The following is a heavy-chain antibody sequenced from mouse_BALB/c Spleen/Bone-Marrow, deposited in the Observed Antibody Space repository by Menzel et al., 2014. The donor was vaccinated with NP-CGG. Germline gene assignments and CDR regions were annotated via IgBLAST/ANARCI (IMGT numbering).Heavy chain of an antibody. J-gene: IGHJ4*01. CDR2: IYPGNVNT. D-gene: IGHD2-1*01. CDR3: ARWGNYGDYAMDY. Sequence: QVQLQQSGPELVKPGASVRISCKASGYTFTSYYIHWVKQRPGQGLEWTGWIYPGNVNTKYNEKFKGKATLTADKSSSTAYMQLSSLTSEDSAVYFCARWGNYGDYAMDYWGQGTSVTVSS. V-gene: IGHV1S56*01. CDR1: GYTFTSYY.